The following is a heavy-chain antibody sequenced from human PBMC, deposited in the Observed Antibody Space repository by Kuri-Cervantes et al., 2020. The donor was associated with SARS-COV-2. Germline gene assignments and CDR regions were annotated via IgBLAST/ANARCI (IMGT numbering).Heavy chain of an antibody. J-gene: IGHJ6*03. Sequence: GSLRLSCAVYGGSFSGYYWSWIRQPPGKGLEWIGEINHSGSTYYNPSLKSRVTISVDRSKNQFSLKVSSVSAADTAVYYCARVSGDSRFSYYMDVWGTGTTVTVSS. CDR1: GGSFSGYY. V-gene: IGHV4-34*01. D-gene: IGHD7-27*01. CDR2: INHSGST. CDR3: ARVSGDSRFSYYMDV.